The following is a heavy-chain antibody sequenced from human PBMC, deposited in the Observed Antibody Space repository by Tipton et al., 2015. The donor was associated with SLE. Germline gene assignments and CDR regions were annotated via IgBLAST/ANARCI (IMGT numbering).Heavy chain of an antibody. D-gene: IGHD3-10*01. CDR3: ARDQTMVRGVMMGFDY. Sequence: SLRLSCAASGFTFSRYSMNWVRQAPGKGLEWVSYISSSGSTIYYADSVKGRFTISRDNAKNSLYLQMNSLRAEDTAVYYCARDQTMVRGVMMGFDYWGQGTLVTVSS. CDR2: ISSSGSTI. V-gene: IGHV3-48*04. J-gene: IGHJ4*02. CDR1: GFTFSRYS.